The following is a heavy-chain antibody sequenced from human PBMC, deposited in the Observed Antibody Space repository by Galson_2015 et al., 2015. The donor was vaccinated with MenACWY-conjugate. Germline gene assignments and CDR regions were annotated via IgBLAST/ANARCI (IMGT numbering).Heavy chain of an antibody. Sequence: CAISGDSVSSNSAAWNWIRQSPSSGLEWLGRTYYRSKWYNDYAVSVKSRITINPDTSKNQFSLQLNSVTPEDTAVYYCARTDKLRFLEWLQYYFDYWGQGTLVTVSS. J-gene: IGHJ4*02. D-gene: IGHD3-3*01. CDR2: TYYRSKWYN. CDR1: GDSVSSNSAA. V-gene: IGHV6-1*01. CDR3: ARTDKLRFLEWLQYYFDY.